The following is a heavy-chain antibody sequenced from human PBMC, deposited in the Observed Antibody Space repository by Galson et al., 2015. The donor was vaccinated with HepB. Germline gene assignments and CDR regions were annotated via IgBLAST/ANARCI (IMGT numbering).Heavy chain of an antibody. CDR2: ISSSGSYI. CDR1: GFTFSSYS. V-gene: IGHV3-21*01. Sequence: SLRLSCAASGFTFSSYSMNWVHQAPGKGLEWVSSISSSGSYIYYADSVKGRFTISRDNAKNSLYLQMNSLRAEDTAVYYCARLGYCGGGSCYFSDYWGQGTLVTVSS. CDR3: ARLGYCGGGSCYFSDY. D-gene: IGHD2-15*01. J-gene: IGHJ4*02.